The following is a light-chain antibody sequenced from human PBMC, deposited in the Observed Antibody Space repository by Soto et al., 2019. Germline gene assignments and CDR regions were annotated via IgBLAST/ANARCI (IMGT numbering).Light chain of an antibody. J-gene: IGKJ4*01. V-gene: IGKV1-33*01. CDR2: DAS. Sequence: DIQMTQSPSSLSASAGDRVTITCQASQDISDYVKWYQQKPGKPPKVLIYDASNVEAGVPSRFSGSGSGTDFSFTISSLQPEDIATYYCQQYDNLPLTFGGGTKVDIK. CDR1: QDISDY. CDR3: QQYDNLPLT.